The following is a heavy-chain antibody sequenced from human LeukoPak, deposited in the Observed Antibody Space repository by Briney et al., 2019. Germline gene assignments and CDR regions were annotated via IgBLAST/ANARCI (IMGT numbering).Heavy chain of an antibody. CDR1: GFTVSSNC. J-gene: IGHJ4*02. V-gene: IGHV3-66*02. D-gene: IGHD4-17*01. CDR3: AREAVDDYGDYTPFDY. Sequence: PGGSLRLSCAASGFTVSSNCMSWVRQAPGKGLEWVSVIYSGGSTYYADSVKGRFTISRDNSKNTLYLQMNSLRAEDTAVYYCAREAVDDYGDYTPFDYWGQGTLVTVSS. CDR2: IYSGGST.